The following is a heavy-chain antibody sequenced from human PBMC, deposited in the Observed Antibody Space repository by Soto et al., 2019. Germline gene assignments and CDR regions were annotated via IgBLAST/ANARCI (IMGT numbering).Heavy chain of an antibody. V-gene: IGHV3-48*02. CDR1: GFTVSDYS. Sequence: LRLSCTASGFTVSDYSVNWVRQAPGKGLEWISYISSTGDLMLYADSVKGRFTIARDIAKNSLYLQMDSLRDEDSAVYYCATWAIAVGGEGFWGQGTLVTVSS. J-gene: IGHJ4*02. CDR2: ISSTGDLM. CDR3: ATWAIAVGGEGF. D-gene: IGHD2-21*01.